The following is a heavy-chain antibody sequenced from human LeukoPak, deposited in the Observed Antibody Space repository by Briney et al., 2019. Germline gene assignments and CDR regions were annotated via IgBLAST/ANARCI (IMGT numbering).Heavy chain of an antibody. V-gene: IGHV4-38-2*02. CDR1: GYSISSGYY. CDR2: IYHTRST. J-gene: IGHJ5*02. Sequence: SETLSLTCTVSGYSISSGYYWGWIRQPPGKGLEWIGSIYHTRSTYYNLSLKSRVTISVDTSKNQFSLKLSSVTAADTAVYYCARHGHGNWFDPWGQGTLVTVSS. CDR3: ARHGHGNWFDP.